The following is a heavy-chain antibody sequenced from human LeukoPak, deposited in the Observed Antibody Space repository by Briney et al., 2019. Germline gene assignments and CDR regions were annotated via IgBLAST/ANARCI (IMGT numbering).Heavy chain of an antibody. CDR3: ARMGRSSGWIDTFDI. J-gene: IGHJ3*02. V-gene: IGHV4-59*01. D-gene: IGHD6-19*01. CDR2: THSRGIT. Sequence: SETLSLTCIVSGGXMDSYYWSWIRQPPGKGLEWIGYTHSRGITNYNPSLKSRVNMSVDTSKNQFSLKVSSVTAADTAVYYCARMGRSSGWIDTFDIWGQGTMVTVSS. CDR1: GGXMDSYY.